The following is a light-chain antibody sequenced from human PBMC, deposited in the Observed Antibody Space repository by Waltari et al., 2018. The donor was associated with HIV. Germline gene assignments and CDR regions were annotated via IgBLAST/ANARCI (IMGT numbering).Light chain of an antibody. CDR1: SSDVGSYNL. Sequence: QSALTQPASVSGSTGQSITISCTGTSSDVGSYNLVSWYQQNPDKAPKLMIYEVSKRPSGVSNRFSGSKSGNTASLTISGLQAEDEAAYYCCSYAGSSTLIFGGGTKLTVL. CDR2: EVS. J-gene: IGLJ2*01. CDR3: CSYAGSSTLI. V-gene: IGLV2-23*02.